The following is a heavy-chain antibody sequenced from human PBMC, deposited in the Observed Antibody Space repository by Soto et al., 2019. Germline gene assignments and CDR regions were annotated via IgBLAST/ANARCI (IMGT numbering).Heavy chain of an antibody. J-gene: IGHJ4*02. CDR3: ARYRISGSWSKFDY. CDR2: IYYNGST. V-gene: IGHV4-31*03. CDR1: GLPISSASYY. D-gene: IGHD6-13*01. Sequence: QVLLQESGPGLMKPSQTLSLTCTVSGLPISSASYYWSWIRQHPGKGLEWVGNIYYNGSTYYSPSLKSRVTLWVDTSKNQFSLRLASVTAADTAVYYCARYRISGSWSKFDYWGQGTLVTVSS.